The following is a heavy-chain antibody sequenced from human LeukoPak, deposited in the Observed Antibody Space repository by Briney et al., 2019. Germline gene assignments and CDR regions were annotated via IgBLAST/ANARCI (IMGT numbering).Heavy chain of an antibody. Sequence: SETLSLTCAVYGGSFSGYYWSWIRQPAGKGLEWIGRIYTSGSTNYNPSLKSRVTMSVDTSKNQFSLKLSSVTAADTAVYYCAREASEIRYCSGGSCPRYWYFDLWGRGTLVTVSS. CDR1: GGSFSGYY. D-gene: IGHD2-15*01. J-gene: IGHJ2*01. CDR2: IYTSGST. V-gene: IGHV4-4*07. CDR3: AREASEIRYCSGGSCPRYWYFDL.